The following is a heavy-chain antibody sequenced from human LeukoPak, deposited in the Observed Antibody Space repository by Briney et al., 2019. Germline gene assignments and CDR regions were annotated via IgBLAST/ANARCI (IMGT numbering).Heavy chain of an antibody. CDR1: GGTFSSYA. CDR2: IIPIFGTA. J-gene: IGHJ4*02. V-gene: IGHV1-69*05. CDR3: ARDLDGGSYGAFNF. D-gene: IGHD2-15*01. Sequence: GSSVKVSCKASGGTFSSYAISWVRQAPGQGLEWMGGIIPIFGTANYAQRFQGRVTITTDESTSTAYMELSSLRSEDTAVYYCARDLDGGSYGAFNFWDQGTLVTVSS.